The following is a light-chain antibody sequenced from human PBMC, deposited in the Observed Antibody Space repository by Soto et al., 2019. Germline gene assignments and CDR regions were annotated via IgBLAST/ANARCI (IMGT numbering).Light chain of an antibody. CDR1: QSITDR. J-gene: IGKJ1*01. CDR3: QYWDDYSWT. Sequence: DIQMTQSPSTLSASVGDRVTISCRASQSITDRLAWYQQKPGKAPKFLIYKASTIEGGVPSRFSGSGSGTEFTLTISSVQPDDFATYYCQYWDDYSWTFGQGTKVEIK. V-gene: IGKV1-5*03. CDR2: KAS.